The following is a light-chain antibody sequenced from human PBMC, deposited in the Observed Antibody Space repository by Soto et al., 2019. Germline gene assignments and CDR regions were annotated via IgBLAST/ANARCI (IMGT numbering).Light chain of an antibody. CDR3: SSYAGSNNFV. V-gene: IGLV2-8*01. J-gene: IGLJ1*01. Sequence: QSVLTQPASVSGSPGQSMTISCTGSSSDVGGYHYVSWYQQHPGKAPKLMISEXSRRPAGVPERFSGSKSGNTASLTVSGLQADDEAHYYCSSYAGSNNFVFGTGTKVTVL. CDR1: SSDVGGYHY. CDR2: EXS.